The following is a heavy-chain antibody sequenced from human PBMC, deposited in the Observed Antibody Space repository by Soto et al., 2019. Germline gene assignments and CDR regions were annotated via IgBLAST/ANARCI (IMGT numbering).Heavy chain of an antibody. D-gene: IGHD5-18*01. V-gene: IGHV3-7*01. CDR3: ARERYTYGRSFDY. CDR1: GFTFSSYW. Sequence: EVQLVESGGGLVQPGGSLRLSCVASGFTFSSYWMSWVRQAPGKGLEWVANIKLDGSEEYYVNSVKGRFTISRDNAKNSLYLQLSSLSAEDTAVYYCARERYTYGRSFDYWGQGTLVTVFS. J-gene: IGHJ4*02. CDR2: IKLDGSEE.